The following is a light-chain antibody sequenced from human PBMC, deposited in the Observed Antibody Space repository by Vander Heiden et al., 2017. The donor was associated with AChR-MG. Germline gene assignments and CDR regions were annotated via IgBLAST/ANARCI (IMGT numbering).Light chain of an antibody. CDR2: GNS. Sequence: QSVLPQPPSVSVAPGQRFTLSCTGSSSNIGAGYDVHWYQQLPGTAPKLLIYGNSNRPSGVPDRFSGSKSGTSASLAITGLQAEDEADYYCQSYDSSLSGSWVFGGGTKLTVL. CDR3: QSYDSSLSGSWV. V-gene: IGLV1-40*01. J-gene: IGLJ3*02. CDR1: SSNIGAGYD.